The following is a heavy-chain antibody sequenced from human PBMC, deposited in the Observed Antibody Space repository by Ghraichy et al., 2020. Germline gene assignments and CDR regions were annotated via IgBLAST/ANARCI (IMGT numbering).Heavy chain of an antibody. J-gene: IGHJ6*02. V-gene: IGHV3-33*01. CDR2: IWYDGSNK. Sequence: LSLTCAASGFTFSSYGMHWVRQAPGKGLEWVAVIWYDGSNKYYADSVKGRFTISRDNSKNTLYLQMNSLRAEDTAVYYCARSDRGYSYGWDYYYGMDVWGQGTTVTVSS. D-gene: IGHD5-18*01. CDR1: GFTFSSYG. CDR3: ARSDRGYSYGWDYYYGMDV.